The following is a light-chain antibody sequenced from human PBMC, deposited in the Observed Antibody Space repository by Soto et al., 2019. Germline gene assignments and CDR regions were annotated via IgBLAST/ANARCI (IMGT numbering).Light chain of an antibody. CDR3: QVYGNSMWT. J-gene: IGKJ1*01. Sequence: TQSPSTLSASVGDRVTITCRASQTVISDYLAWYQQTPGQAPRLLIYGASSRATDTPDRFSGRGSGTDFSLTISRLEPGDFAVYYCQVYGNSMWTFGQGTKVDIK. CDR1: QTVISDY. V-gene: IGKV3-20*01. CDR2: GAS.